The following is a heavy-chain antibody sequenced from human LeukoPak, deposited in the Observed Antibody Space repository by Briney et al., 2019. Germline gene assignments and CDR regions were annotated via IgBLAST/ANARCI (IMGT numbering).Heavy chain of an antibody. CDR1: GFTFSSYA. V-gene: IGHV3-30*07. D-gene: IGHD5-12*01. J-gene: IGHJ4*02. CDR3: ARQARGGYLFY. Sequence: GGSLRLSCAASGFTFSSYAMHWVRQAPGKGLEWVAVISYDGSNKYYADSVKGRFTISRDNSKNTLYLQMNSLRAEDTAVYYCARQARGGYLFYWGQGTLVTVSS. CDR2: ISYDGSNK.